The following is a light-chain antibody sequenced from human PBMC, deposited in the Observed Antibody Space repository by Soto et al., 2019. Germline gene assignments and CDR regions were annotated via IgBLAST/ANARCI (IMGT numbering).Light chain of an antibody. J-gene: IGKJ1*01. Sequence: EIVLPQSTGTLSLSPGVRATLSCRASQSVSSSYLAWYQQKPGLAPRLLIYDASSRATGIPDRFSGSGSGTDFTLTISRLEPEDFAVYYCQQYGSSPWTFGQGTKVDIK. CDR1: QSVSSSY. CDR3: QQYGSSPWT. V-gene: IGKV3D-20*01. CDR2: DAS.